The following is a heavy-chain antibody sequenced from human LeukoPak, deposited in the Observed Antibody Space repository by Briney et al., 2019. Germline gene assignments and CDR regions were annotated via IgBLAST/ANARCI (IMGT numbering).Heavy chain of an antibody. CDR1: GFTFSSYA. Sequence: GRSLRLSCAASGFTFSSYAMHWVRQATGKGLEWVAVITYDGSNKYYAETVKGRFTISRDNSKNTLYLQMNSLRAEDTAVYYCASHKGSGIVATITGRGWFDPWGQGTLVTVSS. J-gene: IGHJ5*02. D-gene: IGHD5-12*01. CDR2: ITYDGSNK. CDR3: ASHKGSGIVATITGRGWFDP. V-gene: IGHV3-30*04.